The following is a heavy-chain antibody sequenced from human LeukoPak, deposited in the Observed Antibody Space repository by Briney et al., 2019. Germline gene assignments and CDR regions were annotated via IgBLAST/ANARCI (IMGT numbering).Heavy chain of an antibody. J-gene: IGHJ5*02. D-gene: IGHD3-10*01. CDR3: AKVGTGSGSYHAWFDP. CDR1: GFTFSSSA. V-gene: IGHV3-23*01. CDR2: ISGSGGST. Sequence: GGSLRLSCTASGFTFSSSAMSWVRQAPGKGLEWVSAISGSGGSTYYADSVKGRFTISRDNSKNTLYLQMNSLRAEDTAVYYRAKVGTGSGSYHAWFDPWGQGTLVTVSS.